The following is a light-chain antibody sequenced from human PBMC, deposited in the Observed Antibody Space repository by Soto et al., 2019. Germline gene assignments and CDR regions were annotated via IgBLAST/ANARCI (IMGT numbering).Light chain of an antibody. CDR1: SGYINYK. V-gene: IGLV9-49*01. Sequence: QSVLTQSPSASASLGASVTLTCTRSSGYINYKVDWYQQRPGKGPQFVMGVGSGGSVGSKGDGIPDRFSVLGSGLNRNLAIKNIQKEDESDYHCGADHGSGSTWVFGGGTKLTVL. CDR3: GADHGSGSTWV. J-gene: IGLJ2*01. CDR2: VGSGGSVG.